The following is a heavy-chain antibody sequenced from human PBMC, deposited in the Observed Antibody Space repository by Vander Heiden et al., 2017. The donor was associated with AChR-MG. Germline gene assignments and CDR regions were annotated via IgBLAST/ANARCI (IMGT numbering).Heavy chain of an antibody. Sequence: QVQLVQSGAEVKKPGASVKVSCKASGYPFTSYDISWVRQATGQGLEWMGWMNPNSGNTGYAQKFQGRVTMTRNTSISTAYMELSSLRSEDTAVYYCARDHSSSWYPYYFYGMDVWGQGTTVTVSS. CDR2: MNPNSGNT. D-gene: IGHD6-13*01. V-gene: IGHV1-8*01. CDR1: GYPFTSYD. J-gene: IGHJ6*02. CDR3: ARDHSSSWYPYYFYGMDV.